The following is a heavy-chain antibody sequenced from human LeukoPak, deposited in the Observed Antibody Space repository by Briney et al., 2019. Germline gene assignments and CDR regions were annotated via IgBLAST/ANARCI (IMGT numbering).Heavy chain of an antibody. D-gene: IGHD6-13*01. CDR1: GGSISSSSYY. CDR2: IYYSGST. CDR3: ARARPAAGPNWFDP. J-gene: IGHJ5*02. Sequence: PSETLSLTCTVSGGSISSSSYYWGWIRQPPGKGLEWIGSIYYSGSTYYNPSLKSRVTISVDTSKNQFSLKLSSVTAADTAVYYCARARPAAGPNWFDPWGQGTLVTVSS. V-gene: IGHV4-39*07.